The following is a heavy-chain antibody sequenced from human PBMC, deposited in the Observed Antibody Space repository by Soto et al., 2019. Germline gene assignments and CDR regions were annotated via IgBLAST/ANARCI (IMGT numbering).Heavy chain of an antibody. D-gene: IGHD6-25*01. J-gene: IGHJ4*02. CDR2: IYYSGST. Sequence: PSETLSLTCTVSRGSISSGTNYWAWIRHPPGKGLEWIANIYYSGSTFYNPSLKSRVTISLDTSKNQFSLKLRSVTAADTAVYYCARNEAGWYFDSWGQGTLVTVSS. V-gene: IGHV4-39*01. CDR3: ARNEAGWYFDS. CDR1: RGSISSGTNY.